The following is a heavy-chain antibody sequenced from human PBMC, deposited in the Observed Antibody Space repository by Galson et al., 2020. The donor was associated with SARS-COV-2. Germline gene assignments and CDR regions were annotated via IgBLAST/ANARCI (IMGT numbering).Heavy chain of an antibody. CDR3: ARGSSGSLRWFDP. D-gene: IGHD6-19*01. Sequence: GESLKISCAASGFTFSDYYMSWIRLAPGKRLEWVSYISIRGNSIYYADSVKGRFTISRDNAKNSLSLQMNSLRLEDTAVYYCARGSSGSLRWFDPWGQGILVTVSS. V-gene: IGHV3-11*01. J-gene: IGHJ5*02. CDR2: ISIRGNSI. CDR1: GFTFSDYY.